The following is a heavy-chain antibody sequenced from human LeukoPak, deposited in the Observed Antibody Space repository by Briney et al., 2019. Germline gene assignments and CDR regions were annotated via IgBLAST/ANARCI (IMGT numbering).Heavy chain of an antibody. V-gene: IGHV4-34*01. D-gene: IGHD1-26*01. Sequence: SETLSLTCAVYGGSFSSYYWSWIRQPPGKGLEWIGEINHSGSTNYNPSLKSRVTISVDTSKNQFSLKLSSVTAADTAVYYCARALSGSDYWGQGTLVTVSS. CDR2: INHSGST. CDR1: GGSFSSYY. J-gene: IGHJ4*02. CDR3: ARALSGSDY.